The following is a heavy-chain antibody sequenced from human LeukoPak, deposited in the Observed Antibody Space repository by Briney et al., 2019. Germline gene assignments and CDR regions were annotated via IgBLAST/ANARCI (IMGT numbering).Heavy chain of an antibody. D-gene: IGHD3-9*01. CDR3: VRDAYVDSEGVRWFDP. J-gene: IGHJ5*02. CDR2: LYRGGDT. V-gene: IGHV3-66*01. Sequence: GGSLRLSCVASGLTVSSNYMSWVRQAPGKGLEWVSVLYRGGDTYYADSVKGRFTISRDNSKNTLYTQMNSLRVEDTAIYYCVRDAYVDSEGVRWFDPWGQGTLVTVSS. CDR1: GLTVSSNY.